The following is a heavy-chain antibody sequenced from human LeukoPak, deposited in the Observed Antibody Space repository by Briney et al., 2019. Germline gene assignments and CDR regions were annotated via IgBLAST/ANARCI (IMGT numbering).Heavy chain of an antibody. CDR3: AKAPSIKRYYDFWSGYTSPYLDY. V-gene: IGHV3-23*01. CDR1: GFTFSSYA. Sequence: PGGSLRLSCAASGFTFSSYAMSWVRQAPGKGLEWVSAISGSGGNTYYADSVKGRFTISRDNSKNTLYLQMNSLRAEDTAVYYCAKAPSIKRYYDFWSGYTSPYLDYWGQGTLVTVSS. D-gene: IGHD3-3*01. J-gene: IGHJ4*02. CDR2: ISGSGGNT.